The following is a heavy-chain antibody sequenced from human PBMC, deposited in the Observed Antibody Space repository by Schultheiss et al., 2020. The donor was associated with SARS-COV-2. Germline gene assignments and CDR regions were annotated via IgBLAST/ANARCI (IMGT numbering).Heavy chain of an antibody. D-gene: IGHD6-19*01. V-gene: IGHV3-30*18. CDR1: GFTFSRFG. CDR2: ISYDGTIT. CDR3: AKGAVAGDDAFHL. J-gene: IGHJ3*01. Sequence: GESLKISCAASGFTFSRFGMHWVRQAPGKGLEWMATISYDGTITYYADSVKGRFTMSRDNSRNTLYLQMHILRPEDTAVYYCAKGAVAGDDAFHLWGQGTMVTVSS.